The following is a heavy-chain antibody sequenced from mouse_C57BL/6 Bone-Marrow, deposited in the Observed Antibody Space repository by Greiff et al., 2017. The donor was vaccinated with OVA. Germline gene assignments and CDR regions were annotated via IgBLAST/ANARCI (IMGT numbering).Heavy chain of an antibody. CDR2: INPNNGGT. V-gene: IGHV1-26*01. CDR3: ARRAY. Sequence: VQLQQSGPELVKPGASVKISCKASGYTFTDYYMNWVKQSHGKSLEWIGDINPNNGGTSYNQKFKGKATLTVDKSSNTAYMELRSLTSEDSAVYYCARRAYWGQGTLVTVSA. J-gene: IGHJ3*01. CDR1: GYTFTDYY.